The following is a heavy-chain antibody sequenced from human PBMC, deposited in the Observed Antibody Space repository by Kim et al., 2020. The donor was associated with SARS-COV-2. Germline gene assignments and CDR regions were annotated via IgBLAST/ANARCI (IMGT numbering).Heavy chain of an antibody. V-gene: IGHV4-59*01. CDR3: ARDGDDSGWYDY. D-gene: IGHD6-19*01. Sequence: NVNPSLKSRVAISVDTSKNQFSLKLSSVTAADTAVYYCARDGDDSGWYDYWGQGTLVTVSS. J-gene: IGHJ4*02.